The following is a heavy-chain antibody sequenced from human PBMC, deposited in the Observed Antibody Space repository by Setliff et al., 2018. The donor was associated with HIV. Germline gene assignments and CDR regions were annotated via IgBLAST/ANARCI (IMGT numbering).Heavy chain of an antibody. Sequence: SETLSLTCTVSGGSTTSSTYYWGWIRQPPGRGLEWIGSDSYSGRTYYNPSLKSRVTISIDTSKNQFSLNLSSVTAADTAVYYCVRNNPTVVTDGYDIWGQGTKVTVSS. J-gene: IGHJ3*02. CDR1: GGSTTSSTYY. V-gene: IGHV4-39*01. CDR3: VRNNPTVVTDGYDI. CDR2: DSYSGRT. D-gene: IGHD2-21*02.